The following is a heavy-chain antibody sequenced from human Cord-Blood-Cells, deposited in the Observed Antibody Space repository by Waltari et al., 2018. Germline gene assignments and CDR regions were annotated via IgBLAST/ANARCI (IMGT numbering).Heavy chain of an antibody. CDR3: ARGRESSSDFDY. Sequence: QVPLQESGPGLVKPSETLSLTCTVSGGSISSYSWSCLRQPPGKGLEWIGYIYYSGSTNYNPSLKSRVTISVDTSKNQFSLKLSSVTAADTAVYYCARGRESSSDFDYWGQGTLVTVSS. D-gene: IGHD6-6*01. V-gene: IGHV4-59*01. CDR1: GGSISSYS. CDR2: IYYSGST. J-gene: IGHJ4*02.